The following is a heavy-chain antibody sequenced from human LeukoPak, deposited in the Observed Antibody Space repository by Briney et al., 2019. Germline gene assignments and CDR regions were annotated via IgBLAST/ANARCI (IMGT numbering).Heavy chain of an antibody. Sequence: PSETLSLTCTISGGSITSYYWSWIRQPPGKGLEWIGYIYYSGNTNYNPSLKSRVTISVDTSKNEFSLQLTSVTAADTAVYYCAGGSGWLPDCWGQGTLVTVSS. V-gene: IGHV4-59*01. CDR3: AGGSGWLPDC. CDR2: IYYSGNT. J-gene: IGHJ4*02. D-gene: IGHD6-19*01. CDR1: GGSITSYY.